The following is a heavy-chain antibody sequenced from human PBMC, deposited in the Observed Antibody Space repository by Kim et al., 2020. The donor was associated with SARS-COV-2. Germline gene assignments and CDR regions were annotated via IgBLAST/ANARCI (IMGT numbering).Heavy chain of an antibody. V-gene: IGHV4-39*01. CDR3: ARHLLNDDILTGQDNWFDP. Sequence: RRVTISVDASKNQFSLKLSSVTAADTAVYYCARHLLNDDILTGQDNWFDPWGQGTLVTVSS. J-gene: IGHJ5*02. D-gene: IGHD3-9*01.